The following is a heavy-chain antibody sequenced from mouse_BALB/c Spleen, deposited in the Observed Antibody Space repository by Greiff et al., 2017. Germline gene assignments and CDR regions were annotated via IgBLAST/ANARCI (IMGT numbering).Heavy chain of an antibody. V-gene: IGHV1-7*01. Sequence: VQLQQSGAELAKPGASVKMSCKASGYTFTSYWMHWVKQRPGQGLEWIGYINPSTGYTEYNQKFKDKATLTADKSSSTAYMQLSSLTSEDSAVYYCARDYYGSSCTDYWGQGTTLTVSS. CDR1: GYTFTSYW. D-gene: IGHD1-1*01. CDR3: ARDYYGSSCTDY. CDR2: INPSTGYT. J-gene: IGHJ2*01.